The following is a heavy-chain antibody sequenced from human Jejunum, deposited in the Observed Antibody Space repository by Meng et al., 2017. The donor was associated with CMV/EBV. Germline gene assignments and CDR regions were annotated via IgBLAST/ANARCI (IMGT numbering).Heavy chain of an antibody. CDR3: ARDSITAGYCSSTSCKNYYYYGMDV. CDR2: IYYSGST. D-gene: IGHD2-2*01. J-gene: IGHJ6*02. V-gene: IGHV4-39*07. Sequence: GWIRQPPGKGLEWIGSIYYSGSTYYNPSLKSRVTISVETSKNQFSLKLSSVTAADTAVYYCARDSITAGYCSSTSCKNYYYYGMDVWGQGTTVTVSS.